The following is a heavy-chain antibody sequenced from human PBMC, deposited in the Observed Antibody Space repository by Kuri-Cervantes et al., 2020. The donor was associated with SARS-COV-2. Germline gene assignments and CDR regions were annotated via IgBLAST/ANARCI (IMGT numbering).Heavy chain of an antibody. J-gene: IGHJ4*02. CDR3: ARGQPAAIPFDY. D-gene: IGHD2-2*02. Sequence: GSLRLSCAVSGYSISSGYYWGWIRQPPGKGLEWIGSIYHSGSTNYNPSLKSRVTISVDTSKNQFSLKLSSVTAADTAVYYCARGQPAAIPFDYWGQGTLVTVSS. V-gene: IGHV4-38-2*01. CDR2: IYHSGST. CDR1: GYSISSGYY.